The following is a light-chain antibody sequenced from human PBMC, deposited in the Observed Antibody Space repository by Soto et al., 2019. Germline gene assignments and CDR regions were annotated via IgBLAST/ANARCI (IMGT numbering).Light chain of an antibody. J-gene: IGKJ5*01. Sequence: EIALAQSPGTLSLSPGERASLSCRASQAVGGTYLAWYQHKPGQAPRLLIYGASNRAAGIPDRFGGSGSGTDFTLTISRLEPEDFAVYYCQQYGSSPQITFGQGTRLEIK. CDR3: QQYGSSPQIT. CDR2: GAS. CDR1: QAVGGTY. V-gene: IGKV3-20*01.